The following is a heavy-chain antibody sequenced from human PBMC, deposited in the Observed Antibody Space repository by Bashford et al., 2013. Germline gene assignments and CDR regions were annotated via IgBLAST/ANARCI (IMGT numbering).Heavy chain of an antibody. D-gene: IGHD6-13*01. CDR1: GYSISSGYY. V-gene: IGHV4-38-2*01. CDR3: ARAEGIAAAGTDLDY. Sequence: RPLLYSSETLSLTCAVSGYSISSGYYWGWIRQPPGKGLEWIGSIYHSGSTYYNPSLKSRVTISVDTSKNQFSLKLSSVTAADTAVYYCARAEGIAAAGTDLDYWGQGTLVTVSS. CDR2: IYHSGST. J-gene: IGHJ4*02.